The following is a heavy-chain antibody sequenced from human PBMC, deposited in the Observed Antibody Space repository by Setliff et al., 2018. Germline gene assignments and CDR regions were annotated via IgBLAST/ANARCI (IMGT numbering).Heavy chain of an antibody. V-gene: IGHV3-33*08. Sequence: GGSLRLSCAASGFSFSSYRMHWVRQAPGKGLEWVAVIWDDGGNKYHADSVKGRFTISRDNSKNTLYLQMNSLRPEDTAVYYCARTCSGSGCYAGLESWGQGTPVTVSS. J-gene: IGHJ4*02. CDR3: ARTCSGSGCYAGLES. CDR2: IWDDGGNK. CDR1: GFSFSSYR. D-gene: IGHD2-15*01.